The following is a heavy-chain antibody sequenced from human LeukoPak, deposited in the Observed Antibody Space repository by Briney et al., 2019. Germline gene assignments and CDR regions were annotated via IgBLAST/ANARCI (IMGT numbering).Heavy chain of an antibody. CDR1: GFTFNIYW. J-gene: IGHJ4*02. V-gene: IGHV3-20*04. CDR2: INWNGGST. D-gene: IGHD3-22*01. CDR3: ARDSYYYDSSGYYLSSFDY. Sequence: PGGSLRLSCAASGFTFNIYWMHWVRQAPGKGLEWVSGINWNGGSTGYADSVKGRFTISRDNAKNSLYLQMNSLRAEDTALYYCARDSYYYDSSGYYLSSFDYWGQGTLVTVSS.